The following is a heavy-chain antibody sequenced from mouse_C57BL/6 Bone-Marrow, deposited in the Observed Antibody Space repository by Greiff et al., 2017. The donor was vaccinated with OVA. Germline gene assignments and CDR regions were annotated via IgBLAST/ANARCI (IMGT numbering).Heavy chain of an antibody. CDR3: ARRLYYDLFDY. V-gene: IGHV1-64*01. CDR1: GYTFTSYW. J-gene: IGHJ2*01. CDR2: IHPNSGST. D-gene: IGHD2-4*01. Sequence: QVQLQQPGAELVKPGASVKLSCKASGYTFTSYWMHWVKQRPGQGLEWIGMIHPNSGSTNYNEKFKSKATLTVDKSSSTAYMQLSSLTSEDSAVYYCARRLYYDLFDYWGHGTTLTVSS.